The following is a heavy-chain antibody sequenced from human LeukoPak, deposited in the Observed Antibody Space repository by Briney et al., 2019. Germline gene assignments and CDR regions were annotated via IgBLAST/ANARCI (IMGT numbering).Heavy chain of an antibody. CDR1: GFTFSSYG. Sequence: GGSLRLSCAASGFTFSSYGMHWVRQAPGKGLEWVAVICYDGSNKYYADSVKGRFTISRDNSKNMVYLQMNSLRADDTAVYYCAKSSYYDASGYYREYYFDSWGQGTLVTVSS. J-gene: IGHJ4*02. CDR2: ICYDGSNK. D-gene: IGHD3-22*01. V-gene: IGHV3-33*06. CDR3: AKSSYYDASGYYREYYFDS.